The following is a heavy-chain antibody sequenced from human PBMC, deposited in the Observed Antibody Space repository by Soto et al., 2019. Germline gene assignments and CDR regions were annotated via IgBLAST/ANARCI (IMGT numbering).Heavy chain of an antibody. V-gene: IGHV3-23*01. J-gene: IGHJ5*02. CDR2: ISGSGGST. Sequence: PGGSLRFSCAASGFTFSSYAMSWVRQAPGKGLEWASAISGSGGSTYYADSVKGRFTISRDNSKNTLYLQMNSLRAEDTAVYYCAKDQGEWNWFDPWGQGTLVTVSS. CDR3: AKDQGEWNWFDP. D-gene: IGHD3-3*01. CDR1: GFTFSSYA.